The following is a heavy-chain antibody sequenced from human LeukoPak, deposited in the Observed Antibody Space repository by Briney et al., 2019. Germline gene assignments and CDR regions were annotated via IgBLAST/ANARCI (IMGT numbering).Heavy chain of an antibody. CDR2: INQDGSRT. D-gene: IGHD2-15*01. V-gene: IGHV3-7*01. J-gene: IGHJ4*02. CDR1: GYTFSTNW. Sequence: GGSLRLSCAASGYTFSTNWMNWVRQAPGKGLEWVANINQDGSRTQYVDSVKGRFTISKDNTNNILYLQMNGLRAEDTAVYYCARLSSAANDYWGQGTLVTVSS. CDR3: ARLSSAANDY.